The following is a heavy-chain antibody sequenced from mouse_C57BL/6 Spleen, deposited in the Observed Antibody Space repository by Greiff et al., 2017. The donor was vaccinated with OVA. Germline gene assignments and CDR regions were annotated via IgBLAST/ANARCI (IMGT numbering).Heavy chain of an antibody. V-gene: IGHV5-16*01. CDR3: ARGGTLDY. Sequence: EVQLMESEGGLVQPGSSMKLSCTASGFTFSDYYMAWVRQVPEKGLEWVANINYDGSSTYYLDSLKSRFIISRDNAKNILYLQMSSLKSEDTATYYCARGGTLDYWGQGTTLTVSS. J-gene: IGHJ2*01. CDR1: GFTFSDYY. CDR2: INYDGSST. D-gene: IGHD2-14*01.